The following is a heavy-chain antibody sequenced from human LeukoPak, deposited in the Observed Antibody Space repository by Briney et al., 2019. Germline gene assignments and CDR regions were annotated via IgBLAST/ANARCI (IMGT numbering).Heavy chain of an antibody. J-gene: IGHJ4*02. CDR1: LDSTTSNS. V-gene: IGHV4-4*02. Sequence: SDTLSLTCPVSLDSTTSNSWSWLRQPPGKGLEWIGVIHRSGSPNYNPSLPSRVTISIDRSTNQIALELSSGTAADTAVYYCAREILGGFNPGAYWGQGTLVTVSS. CDR3: AREILGGFNPGAY. CDR2: IHRSGSP. D-gene: IGHD1-14*01.